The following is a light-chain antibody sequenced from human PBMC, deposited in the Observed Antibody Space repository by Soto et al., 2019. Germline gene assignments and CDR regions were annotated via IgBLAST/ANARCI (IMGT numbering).Light chain of an antibody. CDR3: QKLNSYPRLT. Sequence: IQLTQSPSSLSASVGDRVTITCRASQGISSYLAWYQQKPGKAPKLLIYAASTLQSGVPSRFGGSGSGTDFTLTISSLQPEDFATYSCQKLNSYPRLTFGGGTKVEIK. CDR1: QGISSY. CDR2: AAS. V-gene: IGKV1-9*01. J-gene: IGKJ4*01.